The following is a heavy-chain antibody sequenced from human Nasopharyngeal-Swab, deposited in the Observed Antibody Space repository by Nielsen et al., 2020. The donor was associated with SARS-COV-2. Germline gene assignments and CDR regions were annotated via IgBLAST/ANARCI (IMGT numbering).Heavy chain of an antibody. J-gene: IGHJ4*02. Sequence: SETLSLTCTVSGGSIDSGDSYWSLVRQPPGKGLEWIGNIYYSGSTSYNPSLKSRLTISVDTSKNQFSLNLNSVTAADTAVYFCVRDVYDSSGGYYFDYWGQGALVTVSS. CDR1: GGSIDSGDSY. CDR2: IYYSGST. D-gene: IGHD3-22*01. CDR3: VRDVYDSSGGYYFDY. V-gene: IGHV4-30-4*01.